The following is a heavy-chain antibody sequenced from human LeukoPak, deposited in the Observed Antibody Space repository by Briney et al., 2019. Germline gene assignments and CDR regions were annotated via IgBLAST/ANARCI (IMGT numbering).Heavy chain of an antibody. D-gene: IGHD6-19*01. V-gene: IGHV4-4*02. CDR2: IYHSGST. Sequence: SETLSLTCAVFGGSISSSNWWSWVRQPPGKGLEWIGEIYHSGSTNYNPSLKSRVTISVDKSKNQFSLKLSSVTAADTAVYYCARDPVGGSSGWHGPFDYWGQGTLVTVSS. CDR1: GGSISSSNW. J-gene: IGHJ4*02. CDR3: ARDPVGGSSGWHGPFDY.